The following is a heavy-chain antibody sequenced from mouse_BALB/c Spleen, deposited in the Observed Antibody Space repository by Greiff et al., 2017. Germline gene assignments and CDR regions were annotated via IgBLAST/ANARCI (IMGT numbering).Heavy chain of an antibody. D-gene: IGHD2-13*01. V-gene: IGHV5-15*02. J-gene: IGHJ2*01. CDR3: ARGALKTRGNYFDY. Sequence: EVKLMESGGGLVQPGGSRKLSCAASGFTFSDYGMAWVRQAPGKGPEWVAFISNLAYSIYYADTVTGRFTISRENAKNTLYLEMSSLRSEDTAMYYCARGALKTRGNYFDYWGQGTTLTVSS. CDR1: GFTFSDYG. CDR2: ISNLAYSI.